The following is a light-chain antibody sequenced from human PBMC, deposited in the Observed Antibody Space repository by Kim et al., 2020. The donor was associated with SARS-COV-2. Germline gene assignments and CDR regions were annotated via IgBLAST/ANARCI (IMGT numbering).Light chain of an antibody. CDR1: HSVSSSY. J-gene: IGKJ4*01. V-gene: IGKV3-20*01. CDR3: QQYGSSPLT. CDR2: GAS. Sequence: EIVLTQSPGTLSLSPGERATLSCRASHSVSSSYLAWYQQKPGQAPRLLIYGASSRATGIPDRFSGSGSGTDFTLTISRLEPEDFAVYYCQQYGSSPLTFGGGTKLEIK.